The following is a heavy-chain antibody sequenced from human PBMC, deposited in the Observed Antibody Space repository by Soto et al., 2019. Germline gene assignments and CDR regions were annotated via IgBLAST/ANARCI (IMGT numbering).Heavy chain of an antibody. D-gene: IGHD3-22*01. CDR1: GFTFSSYS. CDR3: ARVYYYDSSGYYYYYYYGMDV. CDR2: ISSSSSYI. V-gene: IGHV3-21*01. Sequence: EVQLVESGGGLVKPGGSLRLSCAASGFTFSSYSMNWVRQAPGKGLEWVSSISSSSSYIYYADSVKGRFTISRDNAKNSLYLQMNSLRAEDTAVYYCARVYYYDSSGYYYYYYYGMDVWGQGTTVTVSS. J-gene: IGHJ6*02.